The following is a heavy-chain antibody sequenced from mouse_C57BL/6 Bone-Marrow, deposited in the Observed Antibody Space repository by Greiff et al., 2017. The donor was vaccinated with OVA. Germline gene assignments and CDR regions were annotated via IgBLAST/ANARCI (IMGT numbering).Heavy chain of an antibody. CDR3: TGGSITTVVAPMDY. Sequence: EVQLQQSGTVLARPGASVKMSCKTSGYTFTSYWMHWVKQRPGQGLEWIGAIYPGNGDTSYNRKFKGKAKLTAVTSASTADMELSSLRNEASEVYYGTGGSITTVVAPMDYWGQGTSVTVSS. CDR2: IYPGNGDT. CDR1: GYTFTSYW. V-gene: IGHV1-5*01. J-gene: IGHJ4*01. D-gene: IGHD1-1*01.